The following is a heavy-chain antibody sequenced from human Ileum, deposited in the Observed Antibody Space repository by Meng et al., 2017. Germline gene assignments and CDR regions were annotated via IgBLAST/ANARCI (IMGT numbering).Heavy chain of an antibody. J-gene: IGHJ4*02. CDR3: ATDRGGSPFGY. CDR2: IWADGNTK. D-gene: IGHD2-15*01. V-gene: IGHV3-33*08. CDR1: GFTFSRYA. Sequence: QVQLVESGGGVVQPGRSLRLSCADSGFTFSRYAMHWVRQAPGKGLEWVAVIWADGNTKDYADSVKGRFTISRDNSKNTLYLQMSSLRAEDTAVYYCATDRGGSPFGYWGQGTLVTVSS.